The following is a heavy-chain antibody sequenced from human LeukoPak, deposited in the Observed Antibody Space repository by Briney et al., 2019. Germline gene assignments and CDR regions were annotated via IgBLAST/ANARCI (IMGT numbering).Heavy chain of an antibody. J-gene: IGHJ3*02. CDR3: AKNGDYDGRHAFDI. D-gene: IGHD4-17*01. Sequence: GGSLRLSCAVSGFTFSSYAMHWVRQAPGKGLEWVALMSYDGSNKYYADSVKGRFTISRDNSKNTLYLQMNSLRAEDTAVYYCAKNGDYDGRHAFDIWGQGTMVTVSS. CDR2: MSYDGSNK. V-gene: IGHV3-30*04. CDR1: GFTFSSYA.